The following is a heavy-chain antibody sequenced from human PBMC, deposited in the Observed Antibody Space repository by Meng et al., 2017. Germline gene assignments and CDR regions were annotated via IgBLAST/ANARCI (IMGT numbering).Heavy chain of an antibody. Sequence: QVQLVQSGAEANKPGASVKVSCKASGYTFTSYGISWVRQAPGQGLEWMGWISAYNGNTNYAQKLQGRVTMTTDTSTSTAYMELRSLRSDDTAVYYCARDLKRDHHLGEGSYWGQGTLVTVSS. CDR1: GYTFTSYG. V-gene: IGHV1-18*01. J-gene: IGHJ4*02. CDR3: ARDLKRDHHLGEGSY. D-gene: IGHD3-16*01. CDR2: ISAYNGNT.